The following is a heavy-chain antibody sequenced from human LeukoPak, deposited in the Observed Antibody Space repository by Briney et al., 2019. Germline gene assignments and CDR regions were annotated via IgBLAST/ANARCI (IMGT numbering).Heavy chain of an antibody. CDR3: ARHGDFGDTDAFDV. D-gene: IGHD3-16*01. V-gene: IGHV4-4*07. CDR1: GGSISSDY. Sequence: SETLSLTCTVSGGSISSDYWSWIRQPAGKGLEWIGRIYSSGNTNYNPSLESRVTISVDTSKNQVSLRLTSVTAADTAVYYCARHGDFGDTDAFDVWGQGTMVTVSS. J-gene: IGHJ3*01. CDR2: IYSSGNT.